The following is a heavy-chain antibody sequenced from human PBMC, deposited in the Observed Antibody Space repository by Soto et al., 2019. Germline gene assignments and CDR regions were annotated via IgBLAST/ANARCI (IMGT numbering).Heavy chain of an antibody. CDR3: VWKTNCGVYCYPS. V-gene: IGHV3-74*01. D-gene: IGHD2-21*02. CDR2: INRDGTMT. CDR1: GFTFSSYW. Sequence: EVQLVESGGGLVQPGGSLRLSCAASGFTFSSYWMHWVRQVPGKGLVWVSRINRDGTMTSYAYFVKGRFTITRANAKNTRLQQMYGLIVEDMAVYYCVWKTNCGVYCYPSLGQGTPVTVSS. J-gene: IGHJ5*02.